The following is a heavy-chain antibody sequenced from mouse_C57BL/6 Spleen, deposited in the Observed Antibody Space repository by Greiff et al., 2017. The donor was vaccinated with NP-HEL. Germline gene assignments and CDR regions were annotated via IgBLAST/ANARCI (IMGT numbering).Heavy chain of an antibody. CDR3: ARGPYGNYAAMDY. V-gene: IGHV1-7*01. D-gene: IGHD2-1*01. CDR2: INPSSGYT. J-gene: IGHJ4*01. Sequence: VQLQQSGAELAKPGASVKLSCKASGYTFTSYWMHWVKQRPGQGLEWIGYINPSSGYTKYNQKFKDKATLTADKSSSTAYMQLSSLTYEDSAVYYCARGPYGNYAAMDYWGQGTSVTVSS. CDR1: GYTFTSYW.